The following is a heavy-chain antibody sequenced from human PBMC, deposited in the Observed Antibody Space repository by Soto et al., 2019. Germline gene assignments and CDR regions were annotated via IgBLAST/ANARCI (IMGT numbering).Heavy chain of an antibody. CDR2: ISAYNGNT. CDR3: ARDERDFWSGYYTLYYYGMDV. Sequence: ASVKVSCKASGYTFTSYGISWVRQAPGQGLEWMGWISAYNGNTNYAQKLQGRVTMTTDTSTSTAYMELRSLRSDDTAVYYCARDERDFWSGYYTLYYYGMDVWGQGTTVTVSS. D-gene: IGHD3-3*01. CDR1: GYTFTSYG. J-gene: IGHJ6*02. V-gene: IGHV1-18*01.